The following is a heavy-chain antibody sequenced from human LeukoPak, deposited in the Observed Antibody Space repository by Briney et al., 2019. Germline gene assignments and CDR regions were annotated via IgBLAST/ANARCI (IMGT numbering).Heavy chain of an antibody. CDR1: GYTFTSYY. J-gene: IGHJ6*02. CDR3: AREVGYSLIGMDV. CDR2: INPNSGGT. D-gene: IGHD5-18*01. Sequence: ASVKVSCKASGYTFTSYYMHWVRQAPGQGLEWMGWINPNSGGTNYAQKFQGRVTMTRDTSISTAYMELSRLRSDDTAVYYCAREVGYSLIGMDVWGQGTTVTVSS. V-gene: IGHV1-2*02.